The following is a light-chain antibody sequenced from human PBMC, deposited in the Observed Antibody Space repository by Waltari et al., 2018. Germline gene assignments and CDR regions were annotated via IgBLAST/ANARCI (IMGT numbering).Light chain of an antibody. CDR1: SSDIGRYNY. Sequence: QSALTQPASVSGSPGQAITISCTGTSSDIGRYNYVSWYQQHPGKAPKLVISDLRNRPAGVSHRFSGSKSGNTASLTISGLQAEDGAHYYCSSYTNSGNVVFGGGTKLTVL. CDR2: DLR. V-gene: IGLV2-14*03. CDR3: SSYTNSGNVV. J-gene: IGLJ2*01.